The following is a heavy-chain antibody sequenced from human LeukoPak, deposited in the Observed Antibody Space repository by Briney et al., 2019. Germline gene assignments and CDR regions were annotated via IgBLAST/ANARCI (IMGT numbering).Heavy chain of an antibody. CDR1: GFIFSNFA. V-gene: IGHV3-48*01. Sequence: PGGSLRLSCVASGFIFSNFAMNWVRQAPGKGLEWVSYISSDSDTIYFAASVKGRFTISRDNAKTSLYLQMDSLRAEDTAIYYCARNYYDTGSYVDYWGQGTLVTVSS. J-gene: IGHJ4*02. CDR3: ARNYYDTGSYVDY. CDR2: ISSDSDTI. D-gene: IGHD3-16*01.